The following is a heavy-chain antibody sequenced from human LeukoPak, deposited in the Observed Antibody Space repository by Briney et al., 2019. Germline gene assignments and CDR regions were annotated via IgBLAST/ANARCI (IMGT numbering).Heavy chain of an antibody. D-gene: IGHD2-15*01. CDR3: VKSGLNRFDY. J-gene: IGHJ4*02. Sequence: GGSLRLSCAASGFTFSSYGMHWVRQAPGKGLEWVAVISYDGSNKYYADSVKGRFTISRDNSKNTLYLQMNSLRAEDTAVYYCVKSGLNRFDYWGQGTLVTVSS. CDR1: GFTFSSYG. CDR2: ISYDGSNK. V-gene: IGHV3-30*18.